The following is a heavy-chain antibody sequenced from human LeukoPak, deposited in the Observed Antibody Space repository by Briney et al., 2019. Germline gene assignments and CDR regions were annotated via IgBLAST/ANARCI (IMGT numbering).Heavy chain of an antibody. CDR2: ISGSGGST. Sequence: PGGSLRLSCAASGFTFSSNAMSWVRQAPGKGLEWVSAISGSGGSTYYADSVKGRFTISRDNSKNTLYLQMNSLRAEDTAVYYCAKRDRRITMIVVDHDYWGQGTLVTVSS. CDR1: GFTFSSNA. D-gene: IGHD3-22*01. CDR3: AKRDRRITMIVVDHDY. J-gene: IGHJ4*02. V-gene: IGHV3-23*01.